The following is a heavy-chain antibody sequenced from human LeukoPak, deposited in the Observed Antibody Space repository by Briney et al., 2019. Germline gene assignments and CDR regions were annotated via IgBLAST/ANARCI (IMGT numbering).Heavy chain of an antibody. CDR1: GGSFSGYY. J-gene: IGHJ6*02. Sequence: SETLSLTCAVYGGSFSGYYWSWIRQPPGKGLEWIGEINHSGSTNYNPSLKSRVTISVDTSKNQFSLKLSSVTAADTAVYYCARAQYCSSTSCLRSSWGYYYYYGMDVWGQGTTVTVSS. D-gene: IGHD2-2*01. CDR2: INHSGST. CDR3: ARAQYCSSTSCLRSSWGYYYYYGMDV. V-gene: IGHV4-34*01.